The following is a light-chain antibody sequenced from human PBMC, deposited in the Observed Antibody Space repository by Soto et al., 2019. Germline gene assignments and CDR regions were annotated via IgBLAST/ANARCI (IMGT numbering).Light chain of an antibody. CDR2: KAS. V-gene: IGKV1-5*03. Sequence: DLQMTQSPSTLSASVGDRVTITCRASQSISNWLAWYQQKPGKAPKLLIYKASSLESGVPSRFNGNGSGTEFTLTISSLQPDDFATYYCQQYNSYPSTFGQGTKVEIK. CDR3: QQYNSYPST. CDR1: QSISNW. J-gene: IGKJ1*01.